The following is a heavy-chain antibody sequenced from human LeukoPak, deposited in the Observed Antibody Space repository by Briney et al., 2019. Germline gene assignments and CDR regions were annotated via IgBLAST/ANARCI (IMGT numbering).Heavy chain of an antibody. D-gene: IGHD6-19*01. CDR1: GFTFDNYA. CDR2: INWNSCYI. Sequence: PGGSLRLSCTASGFTFDNYAMHWVRQAPGKGLDWLSIINWNSCYIGYADSVKGRFTISRDNAKKSLDLQMNILRAEDTAFYYCEKVRGAYSSGYFFDYWGQGTLVTVSS. V-gene: IGHV3-9*01. J-gene: IGHJ4*02. CDR3: EKVRGAYSSGYFFDY.